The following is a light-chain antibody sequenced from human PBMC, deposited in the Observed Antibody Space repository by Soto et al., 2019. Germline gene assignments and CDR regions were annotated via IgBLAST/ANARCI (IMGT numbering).Light chain of an antibody. CDR2: EVT. V-gene: IGLV2-8*01. CDR3: SSYAGSDNPYV. Sequence: QSVLTQPPSASGAPGQSATISCTGTSGDVGGYDYVSWYQQHPGKAPKLMIYEVTKRPLGVPDRFSGSKSGNTASLTVSGLQAEDEADSYCSSYAGSDNPYVLGTGTKVTVL. CDR1: SGDVGGYDY. J-gene: IGLJ1*01.